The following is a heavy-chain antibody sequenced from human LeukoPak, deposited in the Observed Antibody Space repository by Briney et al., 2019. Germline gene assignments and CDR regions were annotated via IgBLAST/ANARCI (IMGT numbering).Heavy chain of an antibody. Sequence: GGSLRLSCEAPGFTFSSYWMSWVRQAPGKGLELVANIRDDGGGIYYVDSVKGRFTISRDNAKSSLFLQMNSLRAEDAAVYYCARDKPRGSYYGSIFDSWGQGTLVTVSS. CDR2: IRDDGGGI. CDR1: GFTFSSYW. J-gene: IGHJ4*02. D-gene: IGHD1-26*01. CDR3: ARDKPRGSYYGSIFDS. V-gene: IGHV3-7*01.